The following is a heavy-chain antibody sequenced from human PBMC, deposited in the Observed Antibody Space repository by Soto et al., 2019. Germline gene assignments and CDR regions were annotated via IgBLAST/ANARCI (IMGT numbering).Heavy chain of an antibody. CDR1: GFTFDDYA. CDR2: ISWNSGSI. V-gene: IGHV3-9*01. J-gene: IGHJ6*02. D-gene: IGHD1-26*01. Sequence: DVQLVESGGGLVQPGRSLRLSCTASGFTFDDYAMHWVRQAPGKGLEWVSGISWNSGSIGYADSVKGRFTISRDNAKNSLYLQMNSLRAEDTALYYCAKDMGGTYDYYYYGMDVWGQGTTVTVSS. CDR3: AKDMGGTYDYYYYGMDV.